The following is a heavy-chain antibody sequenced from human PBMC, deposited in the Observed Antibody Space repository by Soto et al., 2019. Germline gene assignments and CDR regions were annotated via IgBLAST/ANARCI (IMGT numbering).Heavy chain of an antibody. V-gene: IGHV2-5*02. CDR2: IYWDDDR. J-gene: IGHJ3*02. CDR3: AHIMITWGGVSALDAFDM. Sequence: QITLKESGPTLVNPTQTLTLTCSFSGFSFSTSRVGVAWIRQPPGKALEWLAIIYWDDDRRYSPSLKTRLAITKDTSKNQVVLTMTNLDPGDTATYYCAHIMITWGGVSALDAFDMWGQGTMVTVSS. CDR1: GFSFSTSRVG. D-gene: IGHD3-16*01.